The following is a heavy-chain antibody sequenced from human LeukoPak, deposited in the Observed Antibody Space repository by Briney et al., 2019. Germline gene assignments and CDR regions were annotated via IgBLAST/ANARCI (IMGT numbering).Heavy chain of an antibody. Sequence: GASVKVSCKASGGTISSYAISWVRQAPGQGLEWMGGIIPIFGTANYAQKFQGRVTITADKSTSTAYMELSSLRSEDTAVYYCARAVTMVRGVIMDYYYGMDVWGKGTTVTVSS. CDR2: IIPIFGTA. CDR3: ARAVTMVRGVIMDYYYGMDV. J-gene: IGHJ6*04. V-gene: IGHV1-69*06. D-gene: IGHD3-10*01. CDR1: GGTISSYA.